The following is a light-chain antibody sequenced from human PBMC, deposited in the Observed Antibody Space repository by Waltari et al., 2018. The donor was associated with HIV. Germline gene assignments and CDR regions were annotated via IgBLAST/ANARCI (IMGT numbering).Light chain of an antibody. CDR2: GNT. CDR1: SPHIGAGSD. CDR3: QSYDSRQSGFWV. V-gene: IGLV1-40*01. Sequence: QSVLTQPPSVSGAPGHRVTIPCTGSSPHIGAGSDVHWYQQLPGTAPKLLIYGNTNRPSGVSDRFSGSKSGTSASLAITGLQAEDEADYYCQSYDSRQSGFWVFGGGTTLTVL. J-gene: IGLJ3*02.